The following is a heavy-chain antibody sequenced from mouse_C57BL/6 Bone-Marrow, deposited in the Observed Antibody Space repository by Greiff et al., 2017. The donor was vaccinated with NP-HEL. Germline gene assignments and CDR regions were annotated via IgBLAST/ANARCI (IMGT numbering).Heavy chain of an antibody. Sequence: VQGVESGPELVKPGASVKISCKASGYSFTSYYIHWVKQRPGQGLEWIGWIYPGSGNTKYNEKFKGKATLTADTSSSTAYMQLSSLTSEDSAVYYCARGAQAALAYWGQGTLVTVSA. CDR2: IYPGSGNT. J-gene: IGHJ3*01. CDR1: GYSFTSYY. V-gene: IGHV1-66*01. CDR3: ARGAQAALAY. D-gene: IGHD3-2*02.